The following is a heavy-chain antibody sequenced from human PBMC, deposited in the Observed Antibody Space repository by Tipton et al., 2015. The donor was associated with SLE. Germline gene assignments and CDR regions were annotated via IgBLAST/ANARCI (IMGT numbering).Heavy chain of an antibody. V-gene: IGHV3-30*04. CDR1: GFTFSSYA. J-gene: IGHJ3*02. CDR2: ISYDGRNT. CDR3: ARGPDFWSGYYTGADAFDI. D-gene: IGHD3-3*01. Sequence: SLRLSCAASGFTFSSYAVHWVRQAPGKGLEWVSVISYDGRNTYYANSVKGRFTISRDNSKNTLYLQMNSLRAEDTAVYYCARGPDFWSGYYTGADAFDIWGQGTMVTVSS.